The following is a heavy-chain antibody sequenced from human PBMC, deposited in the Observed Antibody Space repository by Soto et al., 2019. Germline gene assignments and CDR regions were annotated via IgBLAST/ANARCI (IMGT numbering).Heavy chain of an antibody. CDR1: GYSFTNHH. J-gene: IGHJ4*02. CDR3: VREASGPSMKWGFDL. D-gene: IGHD1-26*01. CDR2: VTPLNGAT. V-gene: IGHV1-46*01. Sequence: QVQLVQSGADVKMPGASVQVSCKASGYSFTNHHVHWVRLAPGQGLVWMGIVTPLNGATNYAQKFQARVALTRDTSTSTVYLELRSLRSEDTAVYYCVREASGPSMKWGFDLWGQGTLVTVSS.